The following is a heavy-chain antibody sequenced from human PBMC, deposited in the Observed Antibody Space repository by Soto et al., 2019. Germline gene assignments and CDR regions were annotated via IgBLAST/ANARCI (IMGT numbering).Heavy chain of an antibody. V-gene: IGHV1-18*01. D-gene: IGHD6-13*01. CDR3: VRGLVHSYYGMDV. CDR1: GYTFTNYG. J-gene: IGHJ6*02. CDR2: ISAYNGNT. Sequence: GASVKVSCKASGYTFTNYGISWVRQAPGQGLEWMGWISAYNGNTKYAQKLQGRVTMTTDTSTSTAYMELRSLRSEDTAVYYCVRGLVHSYYGMDVWGQGTTVTVSS.